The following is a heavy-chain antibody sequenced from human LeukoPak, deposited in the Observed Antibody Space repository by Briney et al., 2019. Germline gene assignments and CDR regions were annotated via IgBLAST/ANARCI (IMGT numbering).Heavy chain of an antibody. CDR2: ISPNSGGT. D-gene: IGHD3-10*01. Sequence: GSVKVSCKASGYTFTGYYMHWVRQAPGQGLEWMGWISPNSGGTNYAQKFQGRVTMTRDTSISTAYMELSRLRSDDTAVYYCARGPVRGQYNWFDPWGQGTLVTVSS. CDR3: ARGPVRGQYNWFDP. CDR1: GYTFTGYY. V-gene: IGHV1-2*02. J-gene: IGHJ5*02.